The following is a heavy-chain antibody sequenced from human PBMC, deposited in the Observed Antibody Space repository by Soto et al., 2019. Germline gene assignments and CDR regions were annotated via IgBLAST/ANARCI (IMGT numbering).Heavy chain of an antibody. CDR2: IIPIFGTA. J-gene: IGHJ4*02. Sequence: ASVKVSCKASGGTFSSYAISWVRQAPGQGLEWMGGIIPIFGTANYAQKFQGRVTITADESTSTAYMELSSLRSEDTAVYYCARSYGGYDALLYYFDYWGQGTLVTVSS. CDR3: ARSYGGYDALLYYFDY. V-gene: IGHV1-69*13. CDR1: GGTFSSYA. D-gene: IGHD5-12*01.